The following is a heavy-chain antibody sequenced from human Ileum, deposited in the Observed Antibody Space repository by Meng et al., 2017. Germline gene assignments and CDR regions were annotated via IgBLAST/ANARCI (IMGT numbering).Heavy chain of an antibody. V-gene: IGHV1-2*02. D-gene: IGHD3-22*01. J-gene: IGHJ5*02. CDR2: INPNSGGT. CDR3: ARDDYDSSGYNWFDP. Sequence: SVKVSCKASGYTFTGYYMHWVRQAPGQGLEWMGWINPNSGGTNYAQKFQGRVTMTRDTSISTAYMELSRLRSDDTAVYYCARDDYDSSGYNWFDPWGQGTLVTVSS. CDR1: GYTFTGYY.